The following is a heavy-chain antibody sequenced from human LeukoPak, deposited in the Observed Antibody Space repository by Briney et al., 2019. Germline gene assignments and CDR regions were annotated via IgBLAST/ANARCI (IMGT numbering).Heavy chain of an antibody. CDR3: ARGYGALSG. Sequence: GGSLRLSRAAFGFTFSDYAMNWVRQAPGRGLEWVSTISGRGDYTYYADSVKGQFTISRDNPNNTMYLQINSLRAEDTAVYFCARGYGALSGWGQGTLVTVSS. D-gene: IGHD4-17*01. J-gene: IGHJ4*02. CDR1: GFTFSDYA. CDR2: ISGRGDYT. V-gene: IGHV3-23*01.